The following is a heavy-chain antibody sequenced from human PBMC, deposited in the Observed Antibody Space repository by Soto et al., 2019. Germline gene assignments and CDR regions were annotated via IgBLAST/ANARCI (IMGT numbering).Heavy chain of an antibody. J-gene: IGHJ5*02. Sequence: GGSLRLSCAASGFTFSSYGMHWVRQAPGKGLEWVAVISYDGSNKYYADSMKGRFTISRDNSKNTLYLQMNSLRAEDTAVYYCAKAWMDYDFWSGYYTGLGNWFDPWGQGTLVTVSS. V-gene: IGHV3-30*18. D-gene: IGHD3-3*01. CDR3: AKAWMDYDFWSGYYTGLGNWFDP. CDR2: ISYDGSNK. CDR1: GFTFSSYG.